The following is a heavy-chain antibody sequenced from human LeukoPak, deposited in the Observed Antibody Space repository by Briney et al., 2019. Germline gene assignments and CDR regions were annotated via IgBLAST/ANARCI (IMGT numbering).Heavy chain of an antibody. J-gene: IGHJ6*03. Sequence: SETLSLTCSVSGYSISSGFYWGWIRQPPGKGLEWVANVYRDGNTYYSPSLESRVTLSVDTSKNVFSLKLNSLSAADTAVYYCVRLAALRGFYYYMDVWGKGTAVTVSS. CDR3: VRLAALRGFYYYMDV. V-gene: IGHV4-38-2*01. CDR2: VYRDGNT. D-gene: IGHD6-25*01. CDR1: GYSISSGFY.